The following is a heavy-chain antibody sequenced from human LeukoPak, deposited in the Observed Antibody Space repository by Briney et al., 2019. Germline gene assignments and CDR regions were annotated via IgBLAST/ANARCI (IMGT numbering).Heavy chain of an antibody. J-gene: IGHJ4*02. D-gene: IGHD2-15*01. CDR2: IYNAGDT. CDR3: AEYCSAASCYSGFDY. V-gene: IGHV3-53*01. CDR1: GSIVNYNY. Sequence: PGGSLRLSCTASGSIVNYNYINWVRQAPGKGLEWVSTIYNAGDTYYADSVKGRFTISRDNSKNTLYLQMNSLRAEDTAVYYCAEYCSAASCYSGFDYWGQGTLVTVSS.